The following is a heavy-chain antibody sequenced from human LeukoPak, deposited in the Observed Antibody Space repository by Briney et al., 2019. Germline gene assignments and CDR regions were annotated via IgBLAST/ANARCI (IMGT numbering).Heavy chain of an antibody. D-gene: IGHD5-18*01. V-gene: IGHV3-7*03. J-gene: IGHJ4*02. CDR3: ARGVGWGYSYGWCNY. CDR2: MKQDGSEK. Sequence: GGSRRLSCAASGFTFTNYWMSWVRQAPGKGLEWVATMKQDGSEKYYVDSVKGRFTISRDNAKNSLCLQMNSLRAEDTAVYYCARGVGWGYSYGWCNYWGQGTLVTVSS. CDR1: GFTFTNYW.